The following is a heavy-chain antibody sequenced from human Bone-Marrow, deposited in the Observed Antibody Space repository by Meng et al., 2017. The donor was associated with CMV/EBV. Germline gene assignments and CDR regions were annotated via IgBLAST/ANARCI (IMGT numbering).Heavy chain of an antibody. D-gene: IGHD6-13*01. J-gene: IGHJ6*02. CDR1: GGTFSSYA. V-gene: IGHV1-69*05. CDR3: AELRFWGGRIAAAGTGTHYYYGMDV. CDR2: IIPIFGTA. Sequence: SVKVSCKASGGTFSSYAISWVRQAPGQGLEWMGGIIPIFGTANYAQKFQGRVTITTDESTSTAYMELSSLRSEDTAVYYCAELRFWGGRIAAAGTGTHYYYGMDVWGQGTTVTVSS.